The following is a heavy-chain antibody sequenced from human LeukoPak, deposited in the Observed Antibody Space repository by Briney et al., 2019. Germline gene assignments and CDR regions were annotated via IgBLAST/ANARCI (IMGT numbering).Heavy chain of an antibody. V-gene: IGHV4-39*02. CDR2: IYYSGST. CDR1: GGSISSSSSYY. CDR3: AREMATNLRQTYYFDY. J-gene: IGHJ4*02. Sequence: SETLSLTCTVSGGSISSSSSYYWGWIRQPPGKGLEWIGSIYYSGSTYYNPSLKSRVTISVDTSKNQFSLKLSSVTAADTAVYYCAREMATNLRQTYYFDYWGQGTLVTVSS. D-gene: IGHD5-24*01.